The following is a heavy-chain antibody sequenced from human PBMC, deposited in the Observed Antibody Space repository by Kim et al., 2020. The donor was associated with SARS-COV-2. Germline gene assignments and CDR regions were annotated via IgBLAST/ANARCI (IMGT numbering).Heavy chain of an antibody. Sequence: SETLSLTCTVSGGSISSSSYYWGWIRQPPGKGLEWIGSIYYSGSTYYNPSLKSRVTISVDTSKNQFSLKLSSVTAADTAVYYCASSPVVRGVKLYYYGMDVWGQGTTVTVSS. D-gene: IGHD3-10*02. J-gene: IGHJ6*02. CDR3: ASSPVVRGVKLYYYGMDV. CDR1: GGSISSSSYY. CDR2: IYYSGST. V-gene: IGHV4-39*01.